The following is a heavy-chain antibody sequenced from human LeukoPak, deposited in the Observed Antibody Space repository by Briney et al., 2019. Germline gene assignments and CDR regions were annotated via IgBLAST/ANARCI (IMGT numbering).Heavy chain of an antibody. CDR1: GFTFSRYW. V-gene: IGHV3-7*01. J-gene: IGHJ4*02. D-gene: IGHD5-18*01. CDR2: IKKDGSEK. CDR3: ARHLSGVTGYTYGRGIDY. Sequence: PGGSLRLSCAASGFTFSRYWMSWVRQAPGKGLEWVANIKKDGSEKYYVDSVKGRFTISRDSAKTSLYLQMISLRAEDTAVYYCARHLSGVTGYTYGRGIDYWGQGTLVTVSS.